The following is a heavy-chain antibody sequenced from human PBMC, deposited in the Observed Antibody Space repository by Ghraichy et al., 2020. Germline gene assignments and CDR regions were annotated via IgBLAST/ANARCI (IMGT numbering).Heavy chain of an antibody. V-gene: IGHV3-74*01. CDR1: GFSISDYW. CDR3: ARLRVTTVATYGLDV. Sequence: GGSLRLSCSASGFSISDYWMHWVRQAPGAGLEWVSRIRGDGIDTTYADSMKGRFTISRDNAKNTVYLQMNSLRGEDAAVYYCARLRVTTVATYGLDVWGQGTTVTVSS. CDR2: IRGDGIDT. J-gene: IGHJ6*02. D-gene: IGHD4-23*01.